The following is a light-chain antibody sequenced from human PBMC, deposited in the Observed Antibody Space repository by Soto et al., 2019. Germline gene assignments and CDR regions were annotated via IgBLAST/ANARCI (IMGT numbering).Light chain of an antibody. V-gene: IGKV3-11*01. CDR2: DAS. J-gene: IGKJ2*01. CDR1: QSVSSY. CDR3: QQRSNWPRT. Sequence: EIVLTQSPATLSLSPGERATLSCRASQSVSSYLAWYQQKPGQAPRLLIYDASNRATGIPARFSGSGSGTDFTLTISSLEPEDCAVYYCQQRSNWPRTFVQGTKLEIK.